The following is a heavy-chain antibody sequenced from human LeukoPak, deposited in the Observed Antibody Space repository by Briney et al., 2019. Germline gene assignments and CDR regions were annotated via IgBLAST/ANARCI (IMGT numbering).Heavy chain of an antibody. CDR3: VRGYSFGPYGMDV. CDR1: GFTFSSYG. J-gene: IGHJ6*02. D-gene: IGHD2-15*01. V-gene: IGHV3-64D*09. CDR2: ISDSGGST. Sequence: GRSLRLSCAASGFTFSSYGMHWVRQAPGKGLEHVSAISDSGGSTYYADSVKGRFTISRDNSKNTLYLQMSSLRAEDTAVYFCVRGYSFGPYGMDVWGQGTTVTVSS.